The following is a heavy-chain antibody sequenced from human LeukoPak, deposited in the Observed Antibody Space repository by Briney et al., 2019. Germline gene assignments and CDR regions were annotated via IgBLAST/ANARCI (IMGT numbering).Heavy chain of an antibody. Sequence: GGSLRLSCAASGFTFSSYWVSWVRQAPGKGLEWVANIKQDGSEKYYVDSVKGRFPISRDNAKNSLYLQMNSLRAEDTAVYYCARDLSSSWYWFDPWGQGTLVTVSS. CDR3: ARDLSSSWYWFDP. CDR1: GFTFSSYW. J-gene: IGHJ5*02. D-gene: IGHD6-13*01. V-gene: IGHV3-7*01. CDR2: IKQDGSEK.